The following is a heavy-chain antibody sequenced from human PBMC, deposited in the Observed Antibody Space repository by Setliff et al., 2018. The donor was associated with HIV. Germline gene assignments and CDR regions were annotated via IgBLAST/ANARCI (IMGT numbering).Heavy chain of an antibody. CDR1: GFTFSSYS. J-gene: IGHJ4*02. Sequence: PGGSLRLSCAASGFTFSSYSVNWVRQAPGKGLEWVSSISSSSSYIYYADSVKGRFTISRDNAKNSLYLQMNSLRAEDTAVYYCARRDCSGGSCYMGYWGQGTLVTVSS. CDR2: ISSSSSYI. V-gene: IGHV3-21*01. CDR3: ARRDCSGGSCYMGY. D-gene: IGHD2-15*01.